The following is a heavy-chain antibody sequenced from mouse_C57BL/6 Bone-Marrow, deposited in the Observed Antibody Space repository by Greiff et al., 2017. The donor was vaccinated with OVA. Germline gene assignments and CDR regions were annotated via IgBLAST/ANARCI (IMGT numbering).Heavy chain of an antibody. D-gene: IGHD2-5*01. CDR3: ATGETYYSIYYFDY. J-gene: IGHJ2*01. CDR1: GFSLTSYG. CDR2: LWSGGST. V-gene: IGHV2-2*01. Sequence: QVQLQQSGPGLVQPSQSLSITCTVSGFSLTSYGVHWVRQSPGKGLEWLGVLWSGGSTDYNAAFISRLSISKDNSKSQVFFKMHSLQADDTDIYYCATGETYYSIYYFDYWGQGTTLTVSS.